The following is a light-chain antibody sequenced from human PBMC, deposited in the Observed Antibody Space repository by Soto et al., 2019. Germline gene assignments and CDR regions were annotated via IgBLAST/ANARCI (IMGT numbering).Light chain of an antibody. V-gene: IGKV3-11*01. J-gene: IGKJ5*01. CDR2: DAF. Sequence: EIVLTQSPGTLSLSPGDRATLCCWASQSVSGYLAWYQQKLGQPPRLLIYDAFNRAAGIPARFSGSGSGTDFTLTISSLEPEDSAVYYCQQRSDRLPITFGQGTRLEIK. CDR3: QQRSDRLPIT. CDR1: QSVSGY.